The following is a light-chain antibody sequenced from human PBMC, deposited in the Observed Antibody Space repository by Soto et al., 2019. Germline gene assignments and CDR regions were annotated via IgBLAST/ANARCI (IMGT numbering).Light chain of an antibody. J-gene: IGKJ3*01. CDR2: DAS. V-gene: IGKV3-11*01. Sequence: EMVLTQSPTTLFLSQGVSATFTCRPSQSVSRNLAWYQQKPGQAPRLLIYDASNRATGIPARFSGSGSVTDFTLTISSLEPEDFAVYYCQQRSNWATFGPGTKVDI. CDR3: QQRSNWAT. CDR1: QSVSRN.